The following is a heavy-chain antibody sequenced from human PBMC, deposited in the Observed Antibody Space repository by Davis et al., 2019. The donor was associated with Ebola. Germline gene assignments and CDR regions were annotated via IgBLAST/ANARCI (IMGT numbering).Heavy chain of an antibody. D-gene: IGHD1/OR15-1a*01. CDR1: GYTLTELS. CDR3: ARARGGSSQTTHYYYYGMDV. Sequence: AASVKVSCKVSGYTLTELSMHWVRQAPGQGLEWMGGIIPIFGTANYAQKFQGRVTITADKSTSTAYMELSSLRSEDTAVYYCARARGGSSQTTHYYYYGMDVWGQGTTVTVSS. V-gene: IGHV1-69*06. CDR2: IIPIFGTA. J-gene: IGHJ6*02.